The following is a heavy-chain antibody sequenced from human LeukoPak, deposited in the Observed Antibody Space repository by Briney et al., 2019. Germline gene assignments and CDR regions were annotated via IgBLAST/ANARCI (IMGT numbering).Heavy chain of an antibody. Sequence: SVKVSCKASGGTFSSYAISWVRQAPGQGLEWMGRIIPILGIANYAQKFQGRVTITADKSTSTAYMELSSLRSEDTAVYYCARVITIFGVARGAFDIWGQGTMVTVSS. CDR2: IIPILGIA. J-gene: IGHJ3*02. CDR3: ARVITIFGVARGAFDI. CDR1: GGTFSSYA. D-gene: IGHD3-3*01. V-gene: IGHV1-69*04.